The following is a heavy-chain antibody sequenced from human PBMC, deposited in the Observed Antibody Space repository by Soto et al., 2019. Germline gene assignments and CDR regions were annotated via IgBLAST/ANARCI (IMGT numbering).Heavy chain of an antibody. CDR2: IHSDGSTT. V-gene: IGHV3-74*01. D-gene: IGHD2-15*01. CDR3: VRGDKGGIDL. Sequence: EVHLVESEGGLVQRGGSLRLSCAASGFTFNYYWMHWVRQAPGQGLVWVSHIHSDGSTTTYADSVKGRFTISRDNAKNTLYLQMNSLRAEDTAVYYCVRGDKGGIDLSGQGTTVTVSS. CDR1: GFTFNYYW. J-gene: IGHJ3*01.